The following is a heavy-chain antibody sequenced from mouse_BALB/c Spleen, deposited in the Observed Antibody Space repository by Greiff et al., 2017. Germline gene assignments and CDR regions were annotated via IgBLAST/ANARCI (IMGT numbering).Heavy chain of an antibody. CDR3: GRSYGYDAYFDY. J-gene: IGHJ2*01. CDR1: GFTFSSFG. Sequence: EVQLVESGGGLVQPGGSRKLSCAASGFTFSSFGMHWVRQAPEKGLEWVAYISSGSSTIYYADTVTGRCTITRDNNKNILLLLISSLRSEDATMYYCGRSYGYDAYFDYWGQGTPLTVSA. V-gene: IGHV5-17*02. CDR2: ISSGSSTI. D-gene: IGHD2-2*01.